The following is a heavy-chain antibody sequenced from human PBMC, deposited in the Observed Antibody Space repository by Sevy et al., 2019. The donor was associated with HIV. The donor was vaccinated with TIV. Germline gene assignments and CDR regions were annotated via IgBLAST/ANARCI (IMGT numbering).Heavy chain of an antibody. V-gene: IGHV4-59*08. CDR1: GGSITSLY. CDR3: AGENAWGRGYS. D-gene: IGHD1-26*01. Sequence: SKTLSLTCTVSGGSITSLYWNWIRQPPGKGLEWFANIYYNGHINYNPSLKSRVTLSLDTSKNQFALRLRSVTAADTAMYYCAGENAWGRGYSWGQGTLVTVSS. CDR2: IYYNGHI. J-gene: IGHJ4*02.